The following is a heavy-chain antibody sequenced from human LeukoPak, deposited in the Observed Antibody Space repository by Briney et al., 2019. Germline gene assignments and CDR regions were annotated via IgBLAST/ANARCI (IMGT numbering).Heavy chain of an antibody. CDR3: ARGTLYRGWSYYLDF. Sequence: SETLSLTCTVSGDSISNYYWSWIRQPAGKRLEWIGRIYPSRSTNYHPSLKSRFTMSADTSKNQLSLKVTSLTAADTAIYYCARGTLYRGWSYYLDFWGQGSQVTVSS. CDR2: IYPSRST. CDR1: GDSISNYY. D-gene: IGHD6-19*01. J-gene: IGHJ4*02. V-gene: IGHV4-4*07.